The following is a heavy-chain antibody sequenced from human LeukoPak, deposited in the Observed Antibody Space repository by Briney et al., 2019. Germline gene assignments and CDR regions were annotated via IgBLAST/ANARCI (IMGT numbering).Heavy chain of an antibody. Sequence: ASVKVSCKASGYIITTYYMHWVRQAPGQGLEWMGVSNPSGVGTNYAQKFQGRVTMTRDTSTSTVYMELSSLRSEDTAVYYCARVNCSSTSCYDYFDYWGQGTLVTVSS. CDR2: SNPSGVGT. J-gene: IGHJ4*02. V-gene: IGHV1-46*01. D-gene: IGHD2-2*01. CDR3: ARVNCSSTSCYDYFDY. CDR1: GYIITTYY.